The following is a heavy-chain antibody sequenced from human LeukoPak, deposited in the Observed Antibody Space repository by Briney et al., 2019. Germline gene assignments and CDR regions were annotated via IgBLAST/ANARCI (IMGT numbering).Heavy chain of an antibody. D-gene: IGHD6-13*01. V-gene: IGHV1-2*02. CDR1: GYTFTGYY. J-gene: IGHJ4*02. Sequence: ASVKVSCKASGYTFTGYYMHWVRQAPGQGLEWMGWINPNSGGTNYAQKFQGRVTMTRDTSISTAYMELSRLRSDDTAVYYCARDGIAAAGRNYLDYWGQGTLVTVSS. CDR2: INPNSGGT. CDR3: ARDGIAAAGRNYLDY.